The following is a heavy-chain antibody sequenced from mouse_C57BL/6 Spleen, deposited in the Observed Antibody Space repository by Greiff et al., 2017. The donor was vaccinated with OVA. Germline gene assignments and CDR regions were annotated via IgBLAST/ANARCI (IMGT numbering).Heavy chain of an antibody. J-gene: IGHJ2*01. CDR3: AKGASYYFDY. D-gene: IGHD3-1*01. CDR1: GYTFTDYY. Sequence: QVQLQQSGAELVKPGASVQISCKASGYTFTDYYLNWVKQRPGQGLEWIGKIGPGSGSTYYNEQFKGKATLTADKSSSPAYMQLSSLTYEDAAVYFWAKGASYYFDYGGQGTTLTVSS. CDR2: IGPGSGST. V-gene: IGHV1-77*01.